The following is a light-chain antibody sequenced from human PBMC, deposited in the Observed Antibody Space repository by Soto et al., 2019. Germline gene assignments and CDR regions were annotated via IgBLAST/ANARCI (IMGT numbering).Light chain of an antibody. Sequence: QSVLTQPPSVSAAPGQKVTISCSGSSSNIGNNYVSWYQQLPGTAPKLLIYDINKRPSGIPDRFSGSKPGTSATLGITGLQTGDEADYYCGTWDSSLSAVVFGGGTKLTVL. CDR1: SSNIGNNY. CDR2: DIN. CDR3: GTWDSSLSAVV. V-gene: IGLV1-51*01. J-gene: IGLJ2*01.